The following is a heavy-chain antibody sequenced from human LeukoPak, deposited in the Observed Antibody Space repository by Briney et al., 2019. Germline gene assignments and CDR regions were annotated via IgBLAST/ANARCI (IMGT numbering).Heavy chain of an antibody. CDR1: GGSISSHY. V-gene: IGHV4-59*11. CDR3: ARVGGTNYYYYGMDV. D-gene: IGHD1-1*01. CDR2: IYYSGYT. J-gene: IGHJ6*02. Sequence: RPSETLSLTCTVSGGSISSHYWSWIRQPPGRGLEYIGYIYYSGYTNYNPSLKSRVTISVDTSKNQFSLKLSSVTAADTAVYYCARVGGTNYYYYGMDVWGQGTTVTVSS.